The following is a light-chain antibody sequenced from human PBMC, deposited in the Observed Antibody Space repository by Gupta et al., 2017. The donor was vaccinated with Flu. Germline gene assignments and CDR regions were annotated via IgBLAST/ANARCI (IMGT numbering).Light chain of an antibody. CDR2: GTS. CDR1: TGAVTSGYY. Sequence: QTLVTPGPPLTLSPGGTVPLTCASSTGAVTSGYYPAWFQQKPGQAPRALIYGTSNKHSWTPARFSGSLLGGKAALTLSGVEPEDEADYYCLLYYGGAWVFGGGTKVTVL. CDR3: LLYYGGAWV. V-gene: IGLV7-43*01. J-gene: IGLJ3*02.